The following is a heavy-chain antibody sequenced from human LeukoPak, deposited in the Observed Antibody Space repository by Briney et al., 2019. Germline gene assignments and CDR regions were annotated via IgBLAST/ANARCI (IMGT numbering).Heavy chain of an antibody. Sequence: GESLKISCKGSGYSFTSYWIGWVRQMPGKGLEWMGIIYPGDPDTRYSPSFQGQVTISADKSISTAYLQWSSLKASDTAMYYCARHGDDYGSYYYGMDVWGQGTTVTVSS. CDR1: GYSFTSYW. CDR3: ARHGDDYGSYYYGMDV. D-gene: IGHD4-17*01. CDR2: IYPGDPDT. J-gene: IGHJ6*02. V-gene: IGHV5-51*01.